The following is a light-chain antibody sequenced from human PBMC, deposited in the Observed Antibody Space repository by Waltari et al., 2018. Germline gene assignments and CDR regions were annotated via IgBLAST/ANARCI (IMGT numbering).Light chain of an antibody. V-gene: IGLV4-69*01. CDR2: VNSDGSH. Sequence: QLVLTQSPSASASLGASVKLTCTLSSGHSSNIIAWLQQQPKKGPRFLMKVNSDGSHSKGDEIPDRFSGSSSGAERYLTISGLQSEDEADYYCQTGGHGTWVFGGGTKLTVL. J-gene: IGLJ3*02. CDR3: QTGGHGTWV. CDR1: SGHSSNI.